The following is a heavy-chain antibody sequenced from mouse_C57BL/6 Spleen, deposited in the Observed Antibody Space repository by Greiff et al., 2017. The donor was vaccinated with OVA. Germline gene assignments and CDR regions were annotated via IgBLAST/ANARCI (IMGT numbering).Heavy chain of an antibody. CDR3: ALYGSSAY. CDR2: IDPSDSYT. V-gene: IGHV1-59*01. CDR1: GYTFTSYW. Sequence: QVQLKQPGAELVRPGTSVKLSCKASGYTFTSYWMHWVKQRPGQGLEWIGVIDPSDSYTNYNQKFKGKATLTVDTSSSTAYMQLSSLTSEDSAVYYCALYGSSAYWGQVTLVTVSA. J-gene: IGHJ3*01. D-gene: IGHD1-1*01.